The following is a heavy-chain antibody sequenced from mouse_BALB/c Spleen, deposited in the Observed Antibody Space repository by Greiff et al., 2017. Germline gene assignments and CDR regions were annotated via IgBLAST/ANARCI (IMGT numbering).Heavy chain of an antibody. Sequence: QVQLQQPGAELVRPGASVKLSCKASGYTFTSYWINWVKQRPGQGLEWIGNIYPSDSYTNYNQKFKDKATLTVDKSSSTAYMQLSSPTSEDSAVYYCTREEKRGRDWFAYWGQGTLVTVSA. CDR1: GYTFTSYW. D-gene: IGHD3-1*01. J-gene: IGHJ3*01. CDR3: TREEKRGRDWFAY. V-gene: IGHV1-69*02. CDR2: IYPSDSYT.